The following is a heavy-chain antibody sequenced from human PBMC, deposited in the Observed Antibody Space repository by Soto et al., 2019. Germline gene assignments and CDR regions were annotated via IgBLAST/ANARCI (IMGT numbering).Heavy chain of an antibody. D-gene: IGHD1-1*01. J-gene: IGHJ4*02. CDR2: IYYSGST. CDR1: GGSISSGTYF. V-gene: IGHV4-39*01. CDR3: ARQMRGTALSPFDY. Sequence: QLQLHESGPGLVKPSETLSLTCNVSGGSISSGTYFWGWIRQPPGKGLEWIGSIYYSGSTYYNPSLTSRVTMSVDTSKNHFSLKLTSVTTADTAVYYCARQMRGTALSPFDYWGQGTLVTVSS.